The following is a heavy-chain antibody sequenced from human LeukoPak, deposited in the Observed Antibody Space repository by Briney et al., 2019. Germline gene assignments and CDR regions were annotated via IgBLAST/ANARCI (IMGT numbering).Heavy chain of an antibody. Sequence: GASVKVSCKASGGTFSSYAISWVRQAPGQGLEWVGGIIPIFGTANYAQKFQDRVTITADKSTSTAYMELSSLRSEDTAVYYCARFRSYYYYYMDVWGKGTTVTVSS. CDR1: GGTFSSYA. D-gene: IGHD3-10*01. J-gene: IGHJ6*03. CDR2: IIPIFGTA. V-gene: IGHV1-69*06. CDR3: ARFRSYYYYYMDV.